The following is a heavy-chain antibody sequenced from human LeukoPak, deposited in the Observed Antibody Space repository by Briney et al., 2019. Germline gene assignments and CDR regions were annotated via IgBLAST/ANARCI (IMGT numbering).Heavy chain of an antibody. J-gene: IGHJ5*02. D-gene: IGHD3-10*01. V-gene: IGHV3-48*04. CDR3: AKSSDGSGSYYNNWFDP. CDR1: GFTFSSYS. Sequence: GGSLRLSCAASGFTFSSYSMNWVRQAPGKGLEWVSYISSSSSTIYYADSVKGRFTISRDNAKNSLYLQMNSLRAEDTAVYYCAKSSDGSGSYYNNWFDPWGQGTLVTVSS. CDR2: ISSSSSTI.